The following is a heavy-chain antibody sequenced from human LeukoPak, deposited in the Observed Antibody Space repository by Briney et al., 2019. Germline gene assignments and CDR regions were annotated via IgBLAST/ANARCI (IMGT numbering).Heavy chain of an antibody. CDR3: ARGPFWSGYFDY. D-gene: IGHD3-3*01. CDR2: ISYDGSNK. V-gene: IGHV3-30-3*01. CDR1: GFTFSSYA. J-gene: IGHJ4*02. Sequence: PGGSLRLSCAASGFTFSSYAMHWVRQAPGKGLEWVAVISYDGSNKYYADSVKGRFTISRDNSKNTLYLQMNSLRAEDTAVYYCARGPFWSGYFDYWGQGTLVTVSS.